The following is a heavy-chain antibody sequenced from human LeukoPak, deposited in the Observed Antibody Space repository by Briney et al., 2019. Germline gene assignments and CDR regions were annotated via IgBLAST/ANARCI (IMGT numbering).Heavy chain of an antibody. CDR2: IWYDGSNK. V-gene: IGHV3-33*06. J-gene: IGHJ4*02. CDR1: GFTFSSYG. D-gene: IGHD4-17*01. Sequence: PGGSLRLSCAASGFTFSSYGMHWVRQAPGKGLELVAVIWYDGSNKYYADSVKGRFTISRDNSKNTLYLQMNSLRAEHTAVYYCAKDGIYGDYGAYWGQGTLVTVSS. CDR3: AKDGIYGDYGAY.